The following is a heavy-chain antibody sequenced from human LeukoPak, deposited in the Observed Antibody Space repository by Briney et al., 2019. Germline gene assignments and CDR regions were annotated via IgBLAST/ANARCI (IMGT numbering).Heavy chain of an antibody. D-gene: IGHD3-16*01. J-gene: IGHJ3*01. Sequence: SETLSLTCAVSGGSISSGGYSWSWLRQPPGKGLEWFGYIYHSGSTYYHTSLKRRVSISVDRSKNQFCLKLSSVTGADTAVYYCARRWVYDKRAFDAWGQGTMVTVSS. CDR1: GGSISSGGYS. CDR2: IYHSGST. V-gene: IGHV4-30-2*01. CDR3: ARRWVYDKRAFDA.